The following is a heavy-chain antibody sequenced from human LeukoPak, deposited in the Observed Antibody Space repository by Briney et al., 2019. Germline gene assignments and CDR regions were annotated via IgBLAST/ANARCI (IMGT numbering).Heavy chain of an antibody. CDR2: IYYTGST. CDR1: GGSISRYY. D-gene: IGHD4-17*01. V-gene: IGHV4-59*01. CDR3: ARATVTTIPFFDY. J-gene: IGHJ4*02. Sequence: SETLSLTCTVSGGSISRYYWSWIRQPPGKGRGWGWYIYYTGSTNYNPSLKSRVTISVAPSKNQFSLKLSSVTAADTAVYYCARATVTTIPFFDYWGQGTLVTVSS.